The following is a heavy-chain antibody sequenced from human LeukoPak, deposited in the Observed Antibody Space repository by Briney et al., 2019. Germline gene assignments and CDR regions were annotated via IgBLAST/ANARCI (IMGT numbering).Heavy chain of an antibody. Sequence: GGSLRLSCAASAFTFSSYSMNWVRQAPGKGLEWVSSIISSSSYIYYADSVKGRFTISRDNAKNSLYLQINSLRAEDTVVYYCARAGVFSYGYFDYWGQGTLVTVSS. CDR2: IISSSSYI. CDR3: ARAGVFSYGYFDY. CDR1: AFTFSSYS. D-gene: IGHD5-18*01. V-gene: IGHV3-21*01. J-gene: IGHJ4*02.